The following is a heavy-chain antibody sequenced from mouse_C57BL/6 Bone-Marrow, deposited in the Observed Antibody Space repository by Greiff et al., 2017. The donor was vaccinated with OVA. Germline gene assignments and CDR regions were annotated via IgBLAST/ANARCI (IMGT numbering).Heavy chain of an antibody. V-gene: IGHV5-16*01. J-gene: IGHJ4*01. CDR3: ARGDDGYYDAMDY. D-gene: IGHD2-3*01. CDR2: INYDGSST. Sequence: EVQLVESEGGLVQPGSSMKLSCTASGFTFSDYYMAWVRQVPEKGLEWVANINYDGSSTYYLDSLKSRFIISRDNAKNILYLQMSSLKSEDTATYYCARGDDGYYDAMDYWGQGTSVTVSS. CDR1: GFTFSDYY.